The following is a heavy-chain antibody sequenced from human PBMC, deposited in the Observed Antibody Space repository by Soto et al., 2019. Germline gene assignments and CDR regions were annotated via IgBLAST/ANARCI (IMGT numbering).Heavy chain of an antibody. V-gene: IGHV4-59*01. J-gene: IGHJ6*03. Sequence: SETLSLTCTVSGGSISSYYWSWIRQPPGKGLEWIGYIYYSGSTNYNPSLKSRVTISVDTSKNQFPLKLSSVTAADTAVYYCARSRIFGVVIGYYYMDVWGKGTTVTVSS. D-gene: IGHD3-3*01. CDR1: GGSISSYY. CDR3: ARSRIFGVVIGYYYMDV. CDR2: IYYSGST.